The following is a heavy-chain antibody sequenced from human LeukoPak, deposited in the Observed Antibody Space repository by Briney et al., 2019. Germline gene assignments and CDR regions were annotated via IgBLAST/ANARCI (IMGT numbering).Heavy chain of an antibody. CDR3: AELGITMNGGV. Sequence: PGGSLRLSCAASGFTFSSYEMIWVRQAPGKGLEWVSYISSSGSTIYYADSVKGRFTISRDNAKNSLYLQMNSLRAEDTAVYYCAELGITMNGGVWGKGTTVTISS. J-gene: IGHJ6*04. CDR1: GFTFSSYE. CDR2: ISSSGSTI. D-gene: IGHD3-10*02. V-gene: IGHV3-48*03.